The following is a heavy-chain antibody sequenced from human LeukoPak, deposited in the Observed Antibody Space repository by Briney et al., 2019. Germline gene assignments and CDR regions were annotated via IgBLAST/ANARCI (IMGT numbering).Heavy chain of an antibody. CDR3: ARVLAAAGTFDF. J-gene: IGHJ4*02. Sequence: PSQTLSLTCAISGDSVSSNSAAWNWIRQSPSRGLEWLGRTYYRSKWYNDYAVSVKSRTIINPDISKNQFSLQLNSVTPEDTAMYYCARVLAAAGTFDFWGRGSLVTVSS. CDR1: GDSVSSNSAA. V-gene: IGHV6-1*01. D-gene: IGHD6-13*01. CDR2: TYYRSKWYN.